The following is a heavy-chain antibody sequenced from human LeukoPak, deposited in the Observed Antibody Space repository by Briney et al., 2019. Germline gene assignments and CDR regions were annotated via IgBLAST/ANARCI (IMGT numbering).Heavy chain of an antibody. D-gene: IGHD2-21*02. CDR1: GYTLTELS. CDR2: ISYDGSNK. Sequence: SCKVSGYTLTELSMHWVRQAPGKGLEWVALISYDGSNKYYADSVKGRFTISRDNSKNTVYLQMNSLRDEDTAVYYCAKIPQPYCGGDCSHFGYWGQGTMVAVSS. V-gene: IGHV3-30*18. J-gene: IGHJ3*01. CDR3: AKIPQPYCGGDCSHFGY.